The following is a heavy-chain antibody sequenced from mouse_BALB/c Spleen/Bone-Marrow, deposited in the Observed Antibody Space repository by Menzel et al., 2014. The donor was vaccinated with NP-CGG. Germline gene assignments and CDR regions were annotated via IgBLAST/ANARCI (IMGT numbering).Heavy chain of an antibody. J-gene: IGHJ1*01. CDR1: GFTFTDYY. CDR2: SRNKANGYTT. Sequence: EVQGAESGGGLAQPGVSLRLSCATSGFTFTDYYMSWVRQPPGEALEWLGFSRNKANGYTTEYSASVKGRFTISRDNSQSILYLQMNTLRAEDSATYYCARDINYYIYWYFDVWGAGTTVTVSS. V-gene: IGHV7-3*02. CDR3: ARDINYYIYWYFDV. D-gene: IGHD1-1*01.